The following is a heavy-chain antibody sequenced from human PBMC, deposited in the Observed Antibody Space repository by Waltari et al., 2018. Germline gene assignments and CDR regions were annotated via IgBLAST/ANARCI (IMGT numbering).Heavy chain of an antibody. CDR3: AKRIVGGPFDV. D-gene: IGHD1-26*01. Sequence: QVHLVQSGAEVRKPGSSVRVSCEASGGKFGSYAITWVRQAPGQGLEWMAGISPIVGTPNYAQKFQGRVNVAADESTSTAYMELSSLRSDDTAIYYCAKRIVGGPFDVWGQGTVVIVSS. CDR2: ISPIVGTP. J-gene: IGHJ3*01. V-gene: IGHV1-69*12. CDR1: GGKFGSYA.